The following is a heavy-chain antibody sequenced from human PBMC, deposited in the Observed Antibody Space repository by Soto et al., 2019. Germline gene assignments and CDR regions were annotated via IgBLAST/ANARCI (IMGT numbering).Heavy chain of an antibody. CDR2: ISGSGDTT. CDR3: AKGPWGAVTLFDN. V-gene: IGHV3-23*01. J-gene: IGHJ4*02. CDR1: GFSFSSFV. Sequence: EVQLLESGGALIQPGGSLRLSCAASGFSFSSFVMTWVRQAPGKGLEWVSSISGSGDTTYYAESVKGRFTISRDNSKNTLYLRVNSLRPDDTAMYYGAKGPWGAVTLFDNWGQGTLVTVSS. D-gene: IGHD4-17*01.